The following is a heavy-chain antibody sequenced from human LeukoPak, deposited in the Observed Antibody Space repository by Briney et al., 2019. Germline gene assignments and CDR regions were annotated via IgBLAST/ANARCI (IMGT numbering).Heavy chain of an antibody. J-gene: IGHJ4*02. D-gene: IGHD5-18*01. V-gene: IGHV3-23*01. CDR1: GFTFSSYA. Sequence: PGGSLRLSCAASGFTFSSYAMSWVRQAPGKGLEWVSAISGSGGSTYYAGSVKGRFTISRDNSKNTLYLQMSSLRAEDTAVYYCAKDLGGYSYMFDYWGQGTLVTVSS. CDR2: ISGSGGST. CDR3: AKDLGGYSYMFDY.